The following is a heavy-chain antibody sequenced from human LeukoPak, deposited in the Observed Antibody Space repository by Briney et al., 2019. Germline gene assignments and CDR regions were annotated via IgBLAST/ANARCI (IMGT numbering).Heavy chain of an antibody. D-gene: IGHD6-13*01. CDR3: AKEGSSWSTFDY. CDR1: GFSFDDYA. J-gene: IGHJ4*02. CDR2: ISWNSRSI. Sequence: GGSLRLSCAASGFSFDDYAMYWVRQAPGKGLEWVSGISWNSRSIAYADSVKGRFTISRDNAKNSLYLQMNSLRAEDMALYYCAKEGSSWSTFDYWGQGTLVTVSS. V-gene: IGHV3-9*03.